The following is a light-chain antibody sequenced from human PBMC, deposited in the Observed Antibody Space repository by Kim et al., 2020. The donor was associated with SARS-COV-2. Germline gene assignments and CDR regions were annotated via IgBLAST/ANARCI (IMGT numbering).Light chain of an antibody. J-gene: IGKJ1*01. CDR2: DAS. V-gene: IGKV3-11*01. Sequence: LTEGDRPSHPDRAGQSFGGYLAWYKQKPGQAPRLLIYDASTRATGIPASFSGGGSGSDFTFTFSSLGLKYLAVYYGQRSRNWLWTFAQGTKG. CDR1: QSFGGY. CDR3: QRSRNWLWT.